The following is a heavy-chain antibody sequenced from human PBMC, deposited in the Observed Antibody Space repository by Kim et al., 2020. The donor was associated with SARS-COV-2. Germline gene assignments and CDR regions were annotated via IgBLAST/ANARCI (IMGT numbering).Heavy chain of an antibody. CDR3: ARSSGLRWFDP. Sequence: SETLSLTCTVSGGSISSSSYYWGWIHQPPGKGLEWIGSIYYSGSTYYNPSLKSRVTISVDTSKNQFSLKLSSVTAADTAVYYCARSSGLRWFDPWGQGTLVTVSS. CDR2: IYYSGST. D-gene: IGHD6-19*01. J-gene: IGHJ5*02. V-gene: IGHV4-39*01. CDR1: GGSISSSSYY.